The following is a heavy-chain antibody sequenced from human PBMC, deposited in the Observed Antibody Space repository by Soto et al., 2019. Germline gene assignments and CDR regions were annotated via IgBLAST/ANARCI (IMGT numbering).Heavy chain of an antibody. CDR1: GGTFSSYA. D-gene: IGHD3-22*01. Sequence: QVQLVQSGAEVKKPGSSVKVSCKASGGTFSSYAISWVRQAPGQGLGWMGGIIPIFGTANYAQKFQGRVTITADESTSTDYMELSSLRSEDTAVYYCARGDYYDSSAPPDYWGQGTLVTVSS. CDR3: ARGDYYDSSAPPDY. CDR2: IIPIFGTA. J-gene: IGHJ4*02. V-gene: IGHV1-69*01.